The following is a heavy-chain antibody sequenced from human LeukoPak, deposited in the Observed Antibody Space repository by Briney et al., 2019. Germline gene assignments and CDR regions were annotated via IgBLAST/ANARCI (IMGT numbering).Heavy chain of an antibody. CDR2: IRHDEANS. CDR1: GFNLNSYA. Sequence: GGSLRLSCAVSGFNLNSYAMHGVRQAPGKGLEWVAVIRHDEANSFYADSVQGRFTISRDTSKKLLYLQMNSLRVEDTDVYYCAKEYTPSSPLGELDSWGQGTLVTVSS. V-gene: IGHV3-30*02. J-gene: IGHJ4*02. CDR3: AKEYTPSSPLGELDS. D-gene: IGHD6-6*01.